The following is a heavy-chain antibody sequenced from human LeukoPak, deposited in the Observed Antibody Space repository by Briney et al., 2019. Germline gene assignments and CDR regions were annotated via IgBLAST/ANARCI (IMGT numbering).Heavy chain of an antibody. Sequence: GGTPRLSSAASGFTFSSHSMSWVRDAPGEGQERVANIKLDVTEIYSVDSVRGRFTISRDNAKNSLYLQMNSPRDEDTAVYYCARDKVVGATFFDYWGQGTLVTVSS. J-gene: IGHJ4*02. V-gene: IGHV3-7*01. CDR2: IKLDVTEI. CDR1: GFTFSSHS. D-gene: IGHD3-22*01. CDR3: ARDKVVGATFFDY.